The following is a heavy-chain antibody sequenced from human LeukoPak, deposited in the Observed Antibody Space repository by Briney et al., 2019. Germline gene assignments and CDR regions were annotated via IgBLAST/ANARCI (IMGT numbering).Heavy chain of an antibody. CDR1: GFTFSSYG. CDR3: AKDIPPSSGWHYFDY. Sequence: GGSLRLSCAASGFTFSSYGMHWVRQAPGKGLEWVAVISYDGSNKYYADSVKGRFTISRDNSRNTLYLQMNSLRAEDTAVYYCAKDIPPSSGWHYFDYWGQGTLVTVSS. V-gene: IGHV3-30*18. CDR2: ISYDGSNK. J-gene: IGHJ4*02. D-gene: IGHD6-19*01.